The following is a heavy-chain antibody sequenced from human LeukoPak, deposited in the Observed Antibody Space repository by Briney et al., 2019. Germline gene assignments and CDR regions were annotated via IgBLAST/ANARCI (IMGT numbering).Heavy chain of an antibody. CDR2: IKSKTDGGTT. CDR1: GFTFSNAW. J-gene: IGHJ4*02. V-gene: IGHV3-15*01. D-gene: IGHD6-19*01. Sequence: GGSLRLSCAASGFTFSNAWMSWVRQAPGKGLEWVGRIKSKTDGGTTDYAAPVKGRFTISRDDSKNTLYLQMNTLKTEDTAVYYCTTYSGWYGGDFDYWGQGTLVTVSS. CDR3: TTYSGWYGGDFDY.